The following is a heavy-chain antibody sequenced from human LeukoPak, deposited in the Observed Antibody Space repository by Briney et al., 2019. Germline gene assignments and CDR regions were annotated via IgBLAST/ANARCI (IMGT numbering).Heavy chain of an antibody. D-gene: IGHD2/OR15-2a*01. Sequence: PGGSLRLSCAASGFTFSSHLMHWVRQAQGTGLVWVSSVKSDGTATNYADSVKGRFTISRDNAKNTLYLQMNSLRAEDTAVYYCARDLEIVTTPAGITPGDDFDYWGQGALVTVSA. CDR3: ARDLEIVTTPAGITPGDDFDY. CDR2: VKSDGTAT. CDR1: GFTFSSHL. J-gene: IGHJ4*02. V-gene: IGHV3-74*01.